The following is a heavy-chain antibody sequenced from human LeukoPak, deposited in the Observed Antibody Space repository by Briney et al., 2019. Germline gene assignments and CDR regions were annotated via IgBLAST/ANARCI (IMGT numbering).Heavy chain of an antibody. CDR2: ISNGGRDT. V-gene: IGHV3-30*04. CDR3: ARGFVHSAGDFWSGRIGGYYFDY. Sequence: PGGSLRLSCAASGFTFSTYAMHWVRQAPAKGLDWVAVISNGGRDTYYADSVKGRFTISRDNSKNTLDLQMNSLRVDDTAVYYCARGFVHSAGDFWSGRIGGYYFDYWGQGTLVTVSS. CDR1: GFTFSTYA. J-gene: IGHJ4*02. D-gene: IGHD3-3*01.